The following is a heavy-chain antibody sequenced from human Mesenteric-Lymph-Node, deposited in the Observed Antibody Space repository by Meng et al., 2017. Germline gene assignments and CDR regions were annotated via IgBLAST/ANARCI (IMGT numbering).Heavy chain of an antibody. J-gene: IGHJ4*02. CDR3: ARDGYSGGWDGDFDY. Sequence: ASVKVSCKASGGTFSSYTISWVRQAPGQGLEWMGWINTNSGNPTYAQGFTGRFVFSLDTSVSTSYLQISSLKAEDTAVYYCARDGYSGGWDGDFDYWGQGTLVTVSS. CDR1: GGTFSSYT. V-gene: IGHV7-4-1*02. CDR2: INTNSGNP. D-gene: IGHD6-19*01.